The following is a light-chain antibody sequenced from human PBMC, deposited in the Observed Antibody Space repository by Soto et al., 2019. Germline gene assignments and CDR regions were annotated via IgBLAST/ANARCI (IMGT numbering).Light chain of an antibody. V-gene: IGLV2-11*01. J-gene: IGLJ2*01. CDR3: CSYAGSYILI. Sequence: QSALTQPRSLSGSPGQSVTISCTGTSSDVGGYDYVSWYQQHPGKVPKLMIFDVSKRPSGVPDRFSGSKSGNTASLTISGLQAEDEADYHCCSYAGSYILIFGGGTKVTVL. CDR1: SSDVGGYDY. CDR2: DVS.